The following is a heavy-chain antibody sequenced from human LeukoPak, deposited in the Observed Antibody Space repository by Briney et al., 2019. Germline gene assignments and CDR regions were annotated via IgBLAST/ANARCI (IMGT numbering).Heavy chain of an antibody. CDR1: GFTFDDYA. V-gene: IGHV3-9*01. CDR2: ISWNSGSI. J-gene: IGHJ4*02. D-gene: IGHD3-22*01. CDR3: AKDSTYYCDSSGYNPFDY. Sequence: PGGSLRLSCAASGFTFDDYAMHWVRQAPGKGLEWVSGISWNSGSIGYADSVKGRFTISRDNAKNSLYLQMNSLRAEDTALYYCAKDSTYYCDSSGYNPFDYWGQGTLVTVSS.